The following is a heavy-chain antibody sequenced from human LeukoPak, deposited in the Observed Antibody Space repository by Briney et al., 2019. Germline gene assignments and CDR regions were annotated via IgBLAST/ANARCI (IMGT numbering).Heavy chain of an antibody. CDR2: IYYSGST. CDR1: GGSISSYY. V-gene: IGHV4-59*12. J-gene: IGHJ4*02. Sequence: PSETLSLTCTVSGGSISSYYWSWIRQPPGKGLEWIGYIYYSGSTNYNPSLKSRVTISVDTSKNQFSLKLSSVTAADTAVYYCARGRASSRYFDYWGQGTLVTVSS. D-gene: IGHD3-10*01. CDR3: ARGRASSRYFDY.